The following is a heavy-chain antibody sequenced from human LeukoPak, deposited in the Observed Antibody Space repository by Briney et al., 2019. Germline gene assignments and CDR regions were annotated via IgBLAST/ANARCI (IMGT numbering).Heavy chain of an antibody. Sequence: ASVKVSCKASGNTLTGYYMTWLRQAPGQGLEWRGWFNPNSGGTNYAQKFQGRVTMTRDTSISTAYMELSRLRSDDTAVYYCARMRANWRTTPSGWFDPWGQGTLVTVSS. CDR2: FNPNSGGT. D-gene: IGHD1-1*01. J-gene: IGHJ5*02. CDR3: ARMRANWRTTPSGWFDP. V-gene: IGHV1-2*02. CDR1: GNTLTGYY.